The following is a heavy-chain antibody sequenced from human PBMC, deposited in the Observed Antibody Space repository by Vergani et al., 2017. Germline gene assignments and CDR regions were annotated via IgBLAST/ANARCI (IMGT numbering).Heavy chain of an antibody. Sequence: QVQLQESGPGLVKPSQTLSLTCTVSGGSISSGSYYWSWIRQPAGKGLEWIGRIYTSGSTYYNPSLKSRVTISVDTSKNQFSLKLSSVTAADTAVYYCASTPILWCSGGSCQDYWGQGTLVTVSS. V-gene: IGHV4-61*02. D-gene: IGHD2-15*01. CDR1: GGSISSGSYY. CDR3: ASTPILWCSGGSCQDY. CDR2: IYTSGST. J-gene: IGHJ4*02.